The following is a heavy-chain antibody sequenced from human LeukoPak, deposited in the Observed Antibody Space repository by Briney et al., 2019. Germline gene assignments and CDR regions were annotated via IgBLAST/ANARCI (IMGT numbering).Heavy chain of an antibody. CDR1: GFTVSSSY. J-gene: IGHJ4*02. CDR3: ARDLITVTGGG. CDR2: IYSDGTT. V-gene: IGHV3-66*01. Sequence: GGSLRLSCAASGFTVSSSYMSWVRQAPGKGLEWVSVIYSDGTTYYADSVKGRFTISRDNSENTLYLQMNILRAEDTAVYYCARDLITVTGGGWGQGTLVTVSS. D-gene: IGHD4-17*01.